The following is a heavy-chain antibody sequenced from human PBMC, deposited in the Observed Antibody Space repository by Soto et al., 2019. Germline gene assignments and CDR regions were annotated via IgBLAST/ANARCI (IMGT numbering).Heavy chain of an antibody. V-gene: IGHV1-18*01. CDR3: ARWCSSTGCIDL. CDR2: ISGYNGNT. J-gene: IGHJ2*01. D-gene: IGHD2-2*01. Sequence: QVQLVQSGAEVKKPGASVKVSCKASGYTFTSYGICWVRQAPGQGLEWMGWISGYNGNTNYAQNLQGRVTMTTDTHARTVYMYVGRPGSDGTTVHDCARWCSSTGCIDLVGRASLVLVSS. CDR1: GYTFTSYG.